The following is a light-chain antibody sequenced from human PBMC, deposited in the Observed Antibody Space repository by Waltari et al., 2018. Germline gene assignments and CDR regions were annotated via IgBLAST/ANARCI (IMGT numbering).Light chain of an antibody. CDR2: DAS. V-gene: IGKV1-5*01. CDR1: QSISDW. Sequence: DIQMTQSPSTLSASVGDRVTITCRASQSISDWLAWYQQKPGKAPKLLIYDASTLESGVPPRFSGSGSGTEFTLTISSLQPDDFATYYCQQYNDWSTFGQGTKLEI. J-gene: IGKJ2*01. CDR3: QQYNDWST.